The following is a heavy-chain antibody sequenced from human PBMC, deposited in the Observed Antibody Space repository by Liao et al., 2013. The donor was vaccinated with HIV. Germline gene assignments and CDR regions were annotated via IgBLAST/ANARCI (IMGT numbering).Heavy chain of an antibody. CDR2: IYFSGNT. J-gene: IGHJ3*02. CDR3: ARVRDIVVVPEAIGAFDI. CDR1: GGSINSNY. Sequence: QVQLQESGPGLVKPSETLSLTCTVSGGSINSNYWSWIRRPAGKGLEWIGRIYFSGNTDYSPSLKSRVTISLDTSKSQFSLNLNSVTAADTAVYYCARVRDIVVVPEAIGAFDIWGQGTMVTVSS. D-gene: IGHD2-2*02. V-gene: IGHV4-4*07.